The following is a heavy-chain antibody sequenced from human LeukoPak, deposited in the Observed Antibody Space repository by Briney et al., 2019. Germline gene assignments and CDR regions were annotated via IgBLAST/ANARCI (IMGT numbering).Heavy chain of an antibody. Sequence: SETLSLTCTVSGGSISSSSYYWGWIRQPPGKGLEWIGSIYYSGSTYYNPSLKSRVTISVDTSKSQFSLKLSSVTAADTAVYYCARDSGGITDGDFDYWGQGTLVTVSS. CDR3: ARDSGGITDGDFDY. CDR1: GGSISSSSYY. V-gene: IGHV4-39*07. J-gene: IGHJ4*02. CDR2: IYYSGST. D-gene: IGHD2-8*02.